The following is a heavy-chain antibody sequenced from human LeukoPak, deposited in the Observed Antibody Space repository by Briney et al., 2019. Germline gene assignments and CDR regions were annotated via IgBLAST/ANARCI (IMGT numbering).Heavy chain of an antibody. CDR2: INHSGST. J-gene: IGHJ5*02. V-gene: IGHV4-34*01. CDR1: GGSFSGYY. D-gene: IGHD2-2*01. Sequence: PSETLSLTCAVYGGSFSGYYWIWIRQPPGKGLEWIGEINHSGSTNYNPSLKSRVTISVDTSKNQFSLKLSSVTAADTAVYYCARKGSIVVVPAASKNNWFDPWGQGTLVTVSS. CDR3: ARKGSIVVVPAASKNNWFDP.